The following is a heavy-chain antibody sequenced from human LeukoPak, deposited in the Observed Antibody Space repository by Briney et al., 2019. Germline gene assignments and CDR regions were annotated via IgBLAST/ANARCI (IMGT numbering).Heavy chain of an antibody. CDR3: ARDSITMVRGVTVDAFDI. J-gene: IGHJ3*02. CDR1: GDTFSSYA. V-gene: IGHV1-69*05. CDR2: IIPIFGTA. Sequence: SVKVSCKASGDTFSSYAISWVRQAPGQGLEWMGGIIPIFGTANYAQKFQGRVTITTDESTSTAYMGLSSLRSEDTAVYYCARDSITMVRGVTVDAFDIWGQGTMVTVSS. D-gene: IGHD3-10*01.